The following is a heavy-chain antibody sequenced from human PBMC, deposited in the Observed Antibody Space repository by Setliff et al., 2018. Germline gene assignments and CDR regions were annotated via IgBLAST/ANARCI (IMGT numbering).Heavy chain of an antibody. J-gene: IGHJ5*02. Sequence: RASVKVSCKASGYTLSKYYMHWVRQAPGQGLEWMGIINPSGGLTKYAQKFQGRVTMTSDTSTNTVYLEVSSLRSEDTAVYYCAKREIIAVTRWFDPWGQGTLVTVSS. CDR1: GYTLSKYY. V-gene: IGHV1-46*01. D-gene: IGHD2-15*01. CDR3: AKREIIAVTRWFDP. CDR2: INPSGGLT.